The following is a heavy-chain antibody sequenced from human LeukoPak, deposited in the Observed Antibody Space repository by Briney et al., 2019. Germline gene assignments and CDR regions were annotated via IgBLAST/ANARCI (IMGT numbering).Heavy chain of an antibody. D-gene: IGHD2-21*02. CDR1: GGSFSGYY. J-gene: IGHJ5*02. Sequence: SETLSLTCAVYGGSFSGYYWSWIRQPPGKGLEWIGEINHSGSTNYNPSLKSRVTISVDTSKNQFSLKLSSVTAADTAVYYCATQAYCGGDCYSGLNWFDPWGQGTLVTVSS. CDR3: ATQAYCGGDCYSGLNWFDP. CDR2: INHSGST. V-gene: IGHV4-34*01.